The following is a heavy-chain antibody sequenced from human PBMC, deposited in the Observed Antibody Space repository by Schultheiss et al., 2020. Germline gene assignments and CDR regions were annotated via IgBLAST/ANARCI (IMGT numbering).Heavy chain of an antibody. Sequence: GGSLRLSCAASGFTVSSNYMSWVRQAPGKGLEWVSVIYSGGSTYYADSVKGRFTISRDNSKNTLYLQMNSLRAEDTAVYYCARDLGSSGWYWVDYWGQGTLVTVSS. CDR1: GFTVSSNY. J-gene: IGHJ4*02. CDR2: IYSGGST. D-gene: IGHD6-19*01. CDR3: ARDLGSSGWYWVDY. V-gene: IGHV3-53*01.